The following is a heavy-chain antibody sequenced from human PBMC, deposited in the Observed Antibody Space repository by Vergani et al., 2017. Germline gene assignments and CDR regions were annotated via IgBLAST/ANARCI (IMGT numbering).Heavy chain of an antibody. J-gene: IGHJ2*01. CDR3: AKVSLRKYWYFDL. V-gene: IGHV3-30*07. CDR1: GFTFSSYA. Sequence: QVQLVESGGGVVQPGRSLRLSCAASGFTFSSYAMHWVRQAPGKGLEWVAVISYDGSNKYYADSVKGRFTISRDNSKNTLYLQMNSLRAEDTAVYYCAKVSLRKYWYFDLWGRGTLVTVSS. D-gene: IGHD5-12*01. CDR2: ISYDGSNK.